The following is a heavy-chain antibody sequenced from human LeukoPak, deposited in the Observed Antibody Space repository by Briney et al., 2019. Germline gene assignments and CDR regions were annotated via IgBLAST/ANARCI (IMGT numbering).Heavy chain of an antibody. CDR2: IYSGGST. J-gene: IGHJ4*02. V-gene: IGHV3-53*01. CDR3: ARDSSGWHYFDS. Sequence: PGGSLRLSCAASGFSVSSNYMSWIRQTPGKGLEWVSVIYSGGSTYYADSVKGRFTISRDNSKNTLYLQMNSLRAEDTAVYYCARDSSGWHYFDSRGQGTLVTVSS. CDR1: GFSVSSNY. D-gene: IGHD6-19*01.